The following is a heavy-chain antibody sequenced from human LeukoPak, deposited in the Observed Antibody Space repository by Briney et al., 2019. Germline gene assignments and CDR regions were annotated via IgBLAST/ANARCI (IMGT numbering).Heavy chain of an antibody. Sequence: SETLSLTCAVSGGSFTGYYWSWIRQTPGKGQEWLGEINHSVRTTYNPPLMSRGTISVDTPKNNSSPKLSSVTTRDTPAYYSCGGSRHMDVWGKGTAVTVSS. CDR2: INHSVRT. CDR1: GGSFTGYY. V-gene: IGHV4-34*01. J-gene: IGHJ6*03. D-gene: IGHD3-16*01. CDR3: CGGSRHMDV.